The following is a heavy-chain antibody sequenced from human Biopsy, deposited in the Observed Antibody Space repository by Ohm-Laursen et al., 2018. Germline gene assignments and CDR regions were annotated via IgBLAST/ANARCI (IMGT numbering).Heavy chain of an antibody. CDR3: ARGSNDFGGLYFPR. D-gene: IGHD4-23*01. J-gene: IGHJ4*02. Sequence: GTLSLTCIVSGGSFTGHYWTWIRQPPGKGLEWIGHISHTGYTSYKSSLKSRVTISVDTSRNHFSLRLSSLTAADTAVYYCARGSNDFGGLYFPRWGQGTLLTVSS. CDR2: ISHTGYT. CDR1: GGSFTGHY. V-gene: IGHV4-59*11.